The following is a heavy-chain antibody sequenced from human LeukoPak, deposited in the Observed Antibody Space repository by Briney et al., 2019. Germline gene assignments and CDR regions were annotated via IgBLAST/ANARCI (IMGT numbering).Heavy chain of an antibody. CDR1: GGSISSGGYY. Sequence: SETLSLTCTVSGGSISSGGYYWSWIRQHPGKGLEWIGYIYYSGSTHYNPSLKSRVTISVDTSKNQFSLKLSSVTAADTAVYYCARGTDYGSGSYYTQYYFDYWGQGTLVTVSS. J-gene: IGHJ4*02. CDR2: IYYSGST. V-gene: IGHV4-31*03. D-gene: IGHD3-10*01. CDR3: ARGTDYGSGSYYTQYYFDY.